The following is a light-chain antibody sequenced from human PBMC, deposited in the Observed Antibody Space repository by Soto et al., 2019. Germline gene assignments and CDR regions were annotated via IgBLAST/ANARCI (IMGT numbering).Light chain of an antibody. CDR3: QQHGSYPWT. CDR2: AAS. J-gene: IGKJ1*01. Sequence: DIQLTQSPSFLSASVGDRITITCRASQGISSYLAWYEQKPGRAPKVLIYAASTLQIGVPSRFSGSGSGTEFTLTISSLQPEDFATYHCQQHGSYPWTFGQGNKVEI. V-gene: IGKV1-9*01. CDR1: QGISSY.